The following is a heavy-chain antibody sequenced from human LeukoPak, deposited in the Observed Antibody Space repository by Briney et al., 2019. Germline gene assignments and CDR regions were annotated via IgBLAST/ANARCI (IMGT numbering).Heavy chain of an antibody. Sequence: GGSLRLSCAASGFTFSSYDMNWVRQAPGKGLEWVSHISSSGSTIYYADSVKGRFTISRDNAKNSLYLQMNSLTAEDTAVYYCARDRSQWLASYFFDYWGQGTLVTVSS. V-gene: IGHV3-48*03. CDR3: ARDRSQWLASYFFDY. CDR2: ISSSGSTI. D-gene: IGHD6-19*01. J-gene: IGHJ4*02. CDR1: GFTFSSYD.